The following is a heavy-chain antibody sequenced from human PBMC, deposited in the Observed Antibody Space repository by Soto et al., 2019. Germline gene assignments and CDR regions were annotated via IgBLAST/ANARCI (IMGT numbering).Heavy chain of an antibody. J-gene: IGHJ4*02. Sequence: GGSLRLSCQASGFHFDNYGMHLVRQSPGKGLEWVAVITYDGSFQYYADSVKGRFTISRDNSKNTLSLHLNTLKPEDTAVYHCAKDRVGGTFPTPYAFWGQGNLVTVSS. D-gene: IGHD1-7*01. V-gene: IGHV3-30*18. CDR2: ITYDGSFQ. CDR3: AKDRVGGTFPTPYAF. CDR1: GFHFDNYG.